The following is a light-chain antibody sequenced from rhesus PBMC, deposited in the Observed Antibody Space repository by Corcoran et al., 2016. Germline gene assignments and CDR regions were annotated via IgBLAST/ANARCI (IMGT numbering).Light chain of an antibody. V-gene: IGKV1-74*01. CDR2: KAS. Sequence: DIQMTQSPSSLSASVGDRVTITCRASENVNNSLNWYQQKPGKAPKLHIYKASTLQSGVPLSFSGSGAGTDYTFTIRSLQPEDVATYYCQHGYGTPFTFGPGTKLDIK. J-gene: IGKJ3*01. CDR3: QHGYGTPFT. CDR1: ENVNNS.